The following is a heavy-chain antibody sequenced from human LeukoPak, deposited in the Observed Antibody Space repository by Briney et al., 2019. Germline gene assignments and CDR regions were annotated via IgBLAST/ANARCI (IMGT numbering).Heavy chain of an antibody. CDR3: AEDHVVMVTAIRHGYFDY. D-gene: IGHD2-21*02. J-gene: IGHJ4*02. Sequence: GGSLRLSCAASGFTFSSYAMSWVRQAPGKGLEWVSAISGSGGSTYYADSVKGRFTISRDNSKNTLYLQMNSLRAEDTAVYYCAEDHVVMVTAIRHGYFDYWGQGTLVTVSS. CDR2: ISGSGGST. CDR1: GFTFSSYA. V-gene: IGHV3-23*01.